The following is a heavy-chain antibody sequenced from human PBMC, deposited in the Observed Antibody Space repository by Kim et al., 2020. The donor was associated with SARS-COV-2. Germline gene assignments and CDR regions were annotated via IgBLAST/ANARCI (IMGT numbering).Heavy chain of an antibody. Sequence: GGSLRLSCAASGFTFSSYSMNWVRQAPGKGLEWVSSISSSSSYIYYADSVKGRFTISRDNAKNSLYLQMNSLRAEDTAVYYCAKITAMQPGVPDYYYGMGVWGQGTTVTVSS. CDR1: GFTFSSYS. J-gene: IGHJ6*02. CDR3: AKITAMQPGVPDYYYGMGV. D-gene: IGHD5-18*01. V-gene: IGHV3-21*01. CDR2: ISSSSSYI.